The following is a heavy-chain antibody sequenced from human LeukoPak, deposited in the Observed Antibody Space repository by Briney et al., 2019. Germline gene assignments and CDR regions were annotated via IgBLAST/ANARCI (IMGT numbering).Heavy chain of an antibody. CDR3: ARLVGSSSYYFDY. V-gene: IGHV4-59*01. CDR1: GGSMSYYY. CDR2: IYYSGST. Sequence: SETLSLTCSVSGGSMSYYYWSWIRQPPGKRLEWIGYIYYSGSTNYNPSLKSRVTISVDTSKNQFSLKLSSVTAADTAVYYCARLVGSSSYYFDYWGQGTLVTVSS. J-gene: IGHJ4*02. D-gene: IGHD6-13*01.